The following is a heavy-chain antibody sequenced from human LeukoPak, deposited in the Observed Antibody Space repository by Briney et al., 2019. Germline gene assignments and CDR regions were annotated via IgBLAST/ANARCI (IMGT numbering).Heavy chain of an antibody. V-gene: IGHV3-15*01. CDR3: STVRTY. CDR1: GFTFTNAW. Sequence: GGSLRLSCAASGFTFTNAWMNWVRQTPGKGLEWVGRIKTKTDGGAIDYAAPVKGRFTISRDDSKNMLYLQMNSLKTEDTGVYYCSTVRTYWGQGTLVTVSS. CDR2: IKTKTDGGAI. J-gene: IGHJ4*02.